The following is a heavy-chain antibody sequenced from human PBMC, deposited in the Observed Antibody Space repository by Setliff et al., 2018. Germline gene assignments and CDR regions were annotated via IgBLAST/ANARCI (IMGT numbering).Heavy chain of an antibody. Sequence: ASVKVSCKASGYTFTSYAMHWVRQAPGQRLEWMGWINAGNGNTKYSQKFQGRVTITADKSTSTAYMELSSLRSEDTAVYYCAPSHQYSSSPFDYWGQGTLVTVSS. CDR2: INAGNGNT. V-gene: IGHV1-3*01. CDR1: GYTFTSYA. J-gene: IGHJ4*02. CDR3: APSHQYSSSPFDY. D-gene: IGHD6-6*01.